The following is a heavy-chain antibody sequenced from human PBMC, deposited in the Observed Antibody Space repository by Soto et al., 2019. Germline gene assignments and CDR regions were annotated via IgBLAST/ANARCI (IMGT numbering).Heavy chain of an antibody. CDR2: ISAYNGNT. D-gene: IGHD3-3*01. CDR1: GYTFTSYG. Sequence: QVQLVQSGAEVKKPGASVKVSCKASGYTFTSYGISWVRQAPGQGLEWMGWISAYNGNTNYAQKLQGRVTMTTDTSTSPAYMELRSLRSDDTAVYYCARSYYDFWSGYYDAFDIWGQGTMVTVSS. CDR3: ARSYYDFWSGYYDAFDI. J-gene: IGHJ3*02. V-gene: IGHV1-18*01.